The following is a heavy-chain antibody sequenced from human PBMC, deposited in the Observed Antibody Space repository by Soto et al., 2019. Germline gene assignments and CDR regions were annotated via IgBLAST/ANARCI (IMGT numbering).Heavy chain of an antibody. CDR3: ARDGGSSWYDH. CDR2: INAGNGHT. Sequence: ASVKVSCKASGYTFITYGIHWVRQAPGQSLEWMGWINAGNGHTVYSQTFQNRVTISRDSSATTVYMTLSSLRSEDTAVYYCARDGGSSWYDHWGQGTLVTSPQ. CDR1: GYTFITYG. D-gene: IGHD6-13*01. J-gene: IGHJ5*02. V-gene: IGHV1-3*01.